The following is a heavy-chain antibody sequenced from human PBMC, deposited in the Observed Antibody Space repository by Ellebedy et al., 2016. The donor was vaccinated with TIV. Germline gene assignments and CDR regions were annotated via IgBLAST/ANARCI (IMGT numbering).Heavy chain of an antibody. CDR3: ARDLSGWSYYYYGMDV. V-gene: IGHV4-39*07. D-gene: IGHD6-19*01. J-gene: IGHJ6*02. CDR2: IYYSGST. CDR1: GGSISSSDYH. Sequence: SETLSLXCTVSGGSISSSDYHWGWIRQPPGKGLEWIGSIYYSGSTYYNPSLKSRVTISVDTSKNQFSLKLSSVTAADTAVYYCARDLSGWSYYYYGMDVWGQGTTVTVSS.